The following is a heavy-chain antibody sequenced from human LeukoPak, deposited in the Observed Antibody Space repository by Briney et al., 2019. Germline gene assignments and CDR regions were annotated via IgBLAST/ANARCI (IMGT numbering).Heavy chain of an antibody. CDR1: GYTFTSYG. CDR3: ARDRLRGAFDI. Sequence: ASVKVSCKASGYTFTSYGISWVRQAPGQGLEWMGWISAYNGNTNYAQKFQGRVTMTRDTSISTAYMELRSLRSDDTAVYYCARDRLRGAFDIWGQGTMVTVSS. V-gene: IGHV1-18*01. CDR2: ISAYNGNT. J-gene: IGHJ3*02.